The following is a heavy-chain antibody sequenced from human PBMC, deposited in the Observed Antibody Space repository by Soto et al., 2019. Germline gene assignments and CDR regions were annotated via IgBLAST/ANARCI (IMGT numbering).Heavy chain of an antibody. Sequence: EVQLVESGGGLVQPGGSLKLSCAASGFSFSGSSMHWVRQASGKGLEWVGRIRSGADNYATAYTASMQGRFIISRDDSKNTAYLQMNSLKTEDTAVYYCTRLSTNAPYDACDIWGQGTMVTVSS. CDR2: IRSGADNYAT. V-gene: IGHV3-73*01. CDR3: TRLSTNAPYDACDI. J-gene: IGHJ3*02. D-gene: IGHD2-8*01. CDR1: GFSFSGSS.